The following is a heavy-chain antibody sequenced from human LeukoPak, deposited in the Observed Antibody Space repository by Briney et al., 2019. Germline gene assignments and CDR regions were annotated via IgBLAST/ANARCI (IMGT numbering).Heavy chain of an antibody. J-gene: IGHJ4*02. D-gene: IGHD6-13*01. V-gene: IGHV3-21*01. Sequence: GGSLRLSCAASGFTFSSYSMNWVRQAPGEGLEWVSSISSSGSFIYYADSVKGRFTISRDNARNSLFLQMNSLRVEDTAVYFCARARIAAPLLDYWGQGTLVTVSS. CDR1: GFTFSSYS. CDR3: ARARIAAPLLDY. CDR2: ISSSGSFI.